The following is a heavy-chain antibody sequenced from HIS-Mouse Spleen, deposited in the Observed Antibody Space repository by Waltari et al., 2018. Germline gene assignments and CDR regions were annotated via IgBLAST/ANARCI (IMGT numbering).Heavy chain of an antibody. V-gene: IGHV4-59*01. CDR2: IYYSGST. J-gene: IGHJ4*02. CDR1: GGSISSYY. Sequence: QVQLQESGPGLVKPSETLSLTCTVSGGSISSYYWSWIRQPPGKGLEWIGYIYYSGSTNYNPSLKSRVTISVDTSKNQFSLKLSSVTAADTAVYYWARVSWGVGAAWIFDYWGQGTLVTVSS. CDR3: ARVSWGVGAAWIFDY. D-gene: IGHD1-26*01.